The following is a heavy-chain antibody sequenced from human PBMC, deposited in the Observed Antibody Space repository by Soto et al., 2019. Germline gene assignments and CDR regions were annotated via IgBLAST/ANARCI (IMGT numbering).Heavy chain of an antibody. CDR2: IWYDGSNK. V-gene: IGHV3-33*01. J-gene: IGHJ4*02. Sequence: QVQLVESGGGVVQPGRSLRLSCAASGFTFSSYGMHWVRQAPGKGLEWVAVIWYDGSNKYYADSVKGRFTISRDNSKNTLYLQMNSLRAEDTAVYYCARVYFGGSFRYYFDYWGQGTLVTVSS. CDR1: GFTFSSYG. CDR3: ARVYFGGSFRYYFDY. D-gene: IGHD1-26*01.